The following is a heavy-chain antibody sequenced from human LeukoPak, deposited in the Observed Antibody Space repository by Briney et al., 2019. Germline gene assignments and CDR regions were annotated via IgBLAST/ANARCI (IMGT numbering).Heavy chain of an antibody. CDR3: ASDPNGDYVGALDY. CDR2: VTGRGGAT. CDR1: GVIFSWYA. V-gene: IGHV3-23*01. Sequence: GGSLRLSCVDSGVIFSWYALGWVRQAPGKGREWVAAVTGRGGATHYVDSVKGRFTISRDNSKNTMYLQMNSLRSEDTAIYYCASDPNGDYVGALDYWGRGTLVTVSS. J-gene: IGHJ4*01. D-gene: IGHD2-8*01.